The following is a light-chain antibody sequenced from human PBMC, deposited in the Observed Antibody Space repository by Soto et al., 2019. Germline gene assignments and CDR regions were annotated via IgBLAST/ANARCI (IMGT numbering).Light chain of an antibody. J-gene: IGKJ1*01. V-gene: IGKV3-20*01. CDR1: ESVSSSY. CDR3: QQYGNSLWT. CDR2: GAS. Sequence: EIALTQSPGTLSLSPGERATLSCRASESVSSSYLAWYQQKPGQAPRLLIYGASNRATGIPDRFSGSGSGTDFTLTISRLEPEDFVVYYCQQYGNSLWTFGQGTNVDIK.